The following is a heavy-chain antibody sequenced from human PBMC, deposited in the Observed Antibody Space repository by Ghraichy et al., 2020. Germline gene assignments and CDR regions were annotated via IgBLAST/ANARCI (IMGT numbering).Heavy chain of an antibody. CDR2: ISYDGSNK. D-gene: IGHD6-13*01. J-gene: IGHJ4*02. V-gene: IGHV3-30*18. CDR3: AKDRNLYSSPYYFDY. CDR1: GFTFSSYG. Sequence: GESLNISCAASGFTFSSYGMHWVRQAPGKGLEWVAVISYDGSNKYYADSVKGRFTISRDNSKNTLYLQMNSLRAEDTAVYYCAKDRNLYSSPYYFDYWGQGTLVTVSS.